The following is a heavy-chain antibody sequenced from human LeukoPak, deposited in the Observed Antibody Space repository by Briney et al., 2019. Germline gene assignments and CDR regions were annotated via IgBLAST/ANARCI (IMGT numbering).Heavy chain of an antibody. V-gene: IGHV1-18*01. Sequence: ASVKVSCKTSGYIFTRFGISWVRQAPGQGLEWMGWISGYDGHTKYAQKLQGRVTLTTDTSTSTAYMDLRSLGSDDTAVYFCARDRDLGAVAGTFDPWGRATLVTVSS. CDR2: ISGYDGHT. CDR1: GYIFTRFG. D-gene: IGHD6-19*01. CDR3: ARDRDLGAVAGTFDP. J-gene: IGHJ5*02.